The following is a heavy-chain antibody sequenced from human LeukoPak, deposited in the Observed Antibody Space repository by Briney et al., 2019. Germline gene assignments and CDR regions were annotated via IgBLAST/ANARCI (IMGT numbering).Heavy chain of an antibody. CDR2: IYSGGST. CDR3: ASPLGIPQYYYYGMDV. CDR1: GFTVSSNY. D-gene: IGHD7-27*01. J-gene: IGHJ6*02. Sequence: PGGSLRLSCAASGFTVSSNYMSWVRQAPGKGLEWVSVIYSGGSTYYADSVKGRFTISRDNSKNTLYLQMNSLRAEDTAVYYCASPLGIPQYYYYGMDVWGQGTTVTVSS. V-gene: IGHV3-66*01.